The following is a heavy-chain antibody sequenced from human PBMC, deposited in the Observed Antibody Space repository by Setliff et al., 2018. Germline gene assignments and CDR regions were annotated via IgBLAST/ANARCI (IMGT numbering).Heavy chain of an antibody. CDR3: ARTGTYRYFDS. D-gene: IGHD1-1*01. Sequence: SETLSLTCTVSGGSISSGVYYWGWIRQPPGKGLEWTGRIYHGGKTYYNTSLESRLTISVDTSKNQFSLKLRSVTAADTAVYYCARTGTYRYFDSWGQGTLVTVSS. CDR2: IYHGGKT. CDR1: GGSISSGVYY. V-gene: IGHV4-39*01. J-gene: IGHJ4*02.